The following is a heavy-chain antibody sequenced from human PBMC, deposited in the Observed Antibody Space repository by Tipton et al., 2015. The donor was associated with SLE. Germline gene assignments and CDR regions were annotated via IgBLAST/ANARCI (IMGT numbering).Heavy chain of an antibody. Sequence: TLSLTCTVSGGSISSYYWSWIRQPPGKGLEWIGYIYYSGSTNYNPSLKSRVTISVDTSKNHFSLKLSSVTAADTAVYYCARRGVAAMDVWGQGTTVTVSS. CDR3: ARRGVAAMDV. J-gene: IGHJ6*02. D-gene: IGHD3-10*01. CDR1: GGSISSYY. V-gene: IGHV4-59*08. CDR2: IYYSGST.